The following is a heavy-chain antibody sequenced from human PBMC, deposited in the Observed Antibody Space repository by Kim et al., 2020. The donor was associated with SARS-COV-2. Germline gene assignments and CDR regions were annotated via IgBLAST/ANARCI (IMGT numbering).Heavy chain of an antibody. Sequence: SETLSLTCTVSGGSMSSYYWTWIRQPPGKGLEWMGYIYYSGSTNYNPSLKSRVTISVDTSKNQFSLRLSSVTAADTAVYYCARVPVTPKYYGMDVWGQGTTVTVSS. CDR3: ARVPVTPKYYGMDV. J-gene: IGHJ6*02. CDR1: GGSMSSYY. D-gene: IGHD4-17*01. CDR2: IYYSGST. V-gene: IGHV4-59*12.